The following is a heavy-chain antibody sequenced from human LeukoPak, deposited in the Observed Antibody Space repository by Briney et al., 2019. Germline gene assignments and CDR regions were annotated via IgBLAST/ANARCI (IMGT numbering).Heavy chain of an antibody. CDR2: IYHDRTT. Sequence: SETRSLTCTVSGDSITAPKWWSWVRQAPGEGLEWIGEIYHDRTTSFNPSLRSRLTMSVDKSANQFFLNLNSVSATDTAVYYCVGRGQYGVSWLFEYWGRGALVTVSS. D-gene: IGHD2-8*01. CDR1: GDSITAPKW. V-gene: IGHV4-4*02. CDR3: VGRGQYGVSWLFEY. J-gene: IGHJ4*02.